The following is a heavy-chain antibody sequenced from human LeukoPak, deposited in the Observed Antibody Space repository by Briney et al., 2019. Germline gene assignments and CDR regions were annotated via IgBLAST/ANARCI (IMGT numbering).Heavy chain of an antibody. Sequence: SVKVSCKASGGTFSGYAISWVRQAPGQGLEWMGRIIPILGTANYAQKFQGRVTITTDESTSTAYMELSSLRSEDTAVYYCASYCGYGSGSCAFDIRGQGTMVTVSS. J-gene: IGHJ3*02. CDR2: IIPILGTA. D-gene: IGHD3-10*01. V-gene: IGHV1-69*11. CDR3: ASYCGYGSGSCAFDI. CDR1: GGTFSGYA.